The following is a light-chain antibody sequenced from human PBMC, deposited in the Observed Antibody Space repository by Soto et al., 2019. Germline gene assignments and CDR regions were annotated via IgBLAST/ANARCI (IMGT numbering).Light chain of an antibody. Sequence: SALTQPPSASGSPGQSVTISCTGTSSDVGGYNYVSWYRQHPGKAPKLMIYEVTKRPSGVPDRFSGSKSGNTASLTVSGLQAEDEADYYCNSYAGSNNAVFGGGTKLTVL. CDR1: SSDVGGYNY. V-gene: IGLV2-8*01. CDR2: EVT. J-gene: IGLJ2*01. CDR3: NSYAGSNNAV.